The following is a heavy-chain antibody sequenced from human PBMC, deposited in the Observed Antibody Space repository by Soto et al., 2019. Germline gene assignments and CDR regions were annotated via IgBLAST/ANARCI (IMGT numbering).Heavy chain of an antibody. CDR3: ARDFCPVPTCYDL. D-gene: IGHD2-2*01. V-gene: IGHV3-30*04. CDR1: GFPCDDFA. Sequence: GGSLRLSCTGSGFPCDDFAINWVRQAPGKGLEWVAGIDYNEINQYYIDPVKGRFTISRDQSKNTLYLQMNSLRAEDTAVYYCARDFCPVPTCYDLWGQGVQVTGLL. J-gene: IGHJ4*02. CDR2: IDYNEINQ.